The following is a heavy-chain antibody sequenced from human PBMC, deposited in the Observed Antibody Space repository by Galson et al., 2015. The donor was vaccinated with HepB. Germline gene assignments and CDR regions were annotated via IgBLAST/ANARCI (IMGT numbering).Heavy chain of an antibody. V-gene: IGHV2-5*01. D-gene: IGHD3-22*01. CDR3: AREISAYPDPFHFDY. CDR2: IYFNDDK. CDR1: GFSLNTNAVG. J-gene: IGHJ4*02. Sequence: PALVKPTQTLTLTCTFSGFSLNTNAVGVGWIRQPPGKALEWLALIYFNDDKRYSPSLKSRLTITRDTSQNQVVLTMTSMDPVDTATYYCAREISAYPDPFHFDYWGQGTLVTVSS.